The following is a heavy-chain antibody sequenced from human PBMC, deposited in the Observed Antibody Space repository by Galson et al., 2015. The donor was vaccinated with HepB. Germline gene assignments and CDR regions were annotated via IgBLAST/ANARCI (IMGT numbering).Heavy chain of an antibody. Sequence: QSGAEVKKPGESLRISCEASGYSFTTYWITWVRQMPGTGLEWMGNIDPSDSYTKYSPSPEGHITFSVDKSVNTAYLQWTSLEASDTAIYYCARRHQYFYHMDVWGKGTTVTVSS. J-gene: IGHJ6*03. CDR3: ARRHQYFYHMDV. CDR2: IDPSDSYT. V-gene: IGHV5-10-1*01. CDR1: GYSFTTYW.